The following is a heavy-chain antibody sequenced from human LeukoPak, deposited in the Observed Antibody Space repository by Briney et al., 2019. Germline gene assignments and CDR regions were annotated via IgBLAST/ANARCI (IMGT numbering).Heavy chain of an antibody. CDR2: IKQDGSEK. D-gene: IGHD5-24*01. Sequence: GSLRLSCAASGFIFSNYWMTWVRQAPGKGLEWVANIKQDGSEKYYVDSVKGRFTISRDNAKNSLYLQMNSLRAEDTAVYYCARDAGSRDWFDPWGQGTLVTVSS. CDR3: ARDAGSRDWFDP. J-gene: IGHJ5*02. CDR1: GFIFSNYW. V-gene: IGHV3-7*01.